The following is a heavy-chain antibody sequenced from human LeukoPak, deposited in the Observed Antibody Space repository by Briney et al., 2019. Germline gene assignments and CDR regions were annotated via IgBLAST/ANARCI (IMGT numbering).Heavy chain of an antibody. CDR1: GFTFSSYA. D-gene: IGHD4-17*01. CDR3: AKTLHARTTVTTIDY. Sequence: GGSLRLSCAASGFTFSSYARSWVRQAPGKGLEWVSAISGSGGSTYYADSVKGRFTISRDNSKNTLYLQMNSLRAEDTAVYYCAKTLHARTTVTTIDYWGQGTLVTVSS. V-gene: IGHV3-23*01. J-gene: IGHJ4*02. CDR2: ISGSGGST.